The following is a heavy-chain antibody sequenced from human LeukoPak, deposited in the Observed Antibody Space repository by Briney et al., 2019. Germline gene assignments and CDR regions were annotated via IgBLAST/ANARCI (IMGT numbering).Heavy chain of an antibody. D-gene: IGHD3-10*01. CDR1: GGTFSSYA. V-gene: IGHV1-69*04. CDR3: ARDVGWFGELLYSPNTPGNWFDP. J-gene: IGHJ5*02. CDR2: IIPILGIA. Sequence: SVKVSCKASGGTFSSYAISWVRQAPGQGLEWMGRIIPILGIANYAQKFQGRVTITADKSTSTAYMELSSLRSEDTAVYYCARDVGWFGELLYSPNTPGNWFDPWGQGTLVTVSS.